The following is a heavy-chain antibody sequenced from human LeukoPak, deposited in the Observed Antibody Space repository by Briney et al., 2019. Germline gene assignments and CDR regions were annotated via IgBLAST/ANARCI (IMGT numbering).Heavy chain of an antibody. CDR3: ARDSLYSSSWYGICFY. V-gene: IGHV3-7*01. J-gene: IGHJ4*02. D-gene: IGHD6-13*01. CDR2: IQQDGSEK. Sequence: GGSLRLSCAPSGFIFSNYWMSWVRQAPGKGLEWVASIQQDGSEKYYGDSVKGRFTISRDNAKNSLYLQMNSLRAEDTAVYFCARDSLYSSSWYGICFYWGQGTLVTVSS. CDR1: GFIFSNYW.